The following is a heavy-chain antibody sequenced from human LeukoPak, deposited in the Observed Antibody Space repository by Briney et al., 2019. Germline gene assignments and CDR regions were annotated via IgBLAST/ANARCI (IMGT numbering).Heavy chain of an antibody. V-gene: IGHV4-4*07. D-gene: IGHD7-27*01. CDR3: ASNTGTVFDY. J-gene: IGHJ4*02. CDR2: ISTSGST. Sequence: PSETLSLTCTVSGGSISSYFWTWIRQPAGKGLEWIGRISTSGSTNYNPSLKSRVTMSVDTSKNQFSLKLISVTAADTAVYYCASNTGTVFDYWGQGALVTVSS. CDR1: GGSISSYF.